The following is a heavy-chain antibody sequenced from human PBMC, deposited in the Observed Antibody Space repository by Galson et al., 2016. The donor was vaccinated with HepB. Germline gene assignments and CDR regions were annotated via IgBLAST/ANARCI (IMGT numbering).Heavy chain of an antibody. D-gene: IGHD3-10*01. J-gene: IGHJ4*02. CDR1: GFTFNNYA. CDR2: ISGSSYRT. V-gene: IGHV3-23*01. Sequence: SLRLSCAGSGFTFNNYAMTWVRQAPGKGLEWVSVISGSSYRTYYADSVKGRFTISRDNSKNTLYLQMNSLRADDTARYYCAKERGEYFVSGTYTDSWGQGTLVTVSS. CDR3: AKERGEYFVSGTYTDS.